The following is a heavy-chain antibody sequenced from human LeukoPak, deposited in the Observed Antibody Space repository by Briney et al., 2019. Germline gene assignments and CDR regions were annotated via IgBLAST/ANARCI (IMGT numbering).Heavy chain of an antibody. CDR1: GFTFNKAW. V-gene: IGHV3-15*01. D-gene: IGHD3-22*01. CDR3: TLFYYDSSGYYEAIGYSYGKDV. CDR2: IKSRTDGGTT. J-gene: IGHJ6*02. Sequence: GGSFRLSCAASGFTFNKAWMSWVRQAPGKGLEWIGRIKSRTDGGTTDYAAPVKGRFTISRDDSKSMLYLQMNSLKNEDTAVYFCTLFYYDSSGYYEAIGYSYGKDVWGQGTTVTVSS.